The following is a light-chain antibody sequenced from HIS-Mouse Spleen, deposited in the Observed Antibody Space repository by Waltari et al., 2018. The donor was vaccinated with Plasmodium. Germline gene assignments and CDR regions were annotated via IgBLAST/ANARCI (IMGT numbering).Light chain of an antibody. J-gene: IGLJ3*02. Sequence: SYELTQPPSVSVSPGQTARITCSGDALPKKYAYWYQQKSGQAPVLVIYEDSKRPSGFPERFSGSSSGTMATLTISGAQVEDEADYYCYSTDSSGNHRVFGGGTKLTAL. CDR2: EDS. CDR1: ALPKKY. CDR3: YSTDSSGNHRV. V-gene: IGLV3-10*01.